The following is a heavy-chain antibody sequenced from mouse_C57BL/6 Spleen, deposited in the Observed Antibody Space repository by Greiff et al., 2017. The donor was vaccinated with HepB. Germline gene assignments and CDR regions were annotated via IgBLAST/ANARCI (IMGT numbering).Heavy chain of an antibody. CDR1: GFTFSSYA. J-gene: IGHJ1*03. CDR3: ARDRGNYYGSSSYWYFDV. Sequence: EVKLQESGGGLVKPGGSLKLSCAASGFTFSSYAMSWVRQTPEKRLEWVATISDGGSYTYYPDNVKGRFTISRDNAKNNLYLQMSHLKSEDTAMYYCARDRGNYYGSSSYWYFDVWGTGTTVTVSS. D-gene: IGHD1-1*01. CDR2: ISDGGSYT. V-gene: IGHV5-4*01.